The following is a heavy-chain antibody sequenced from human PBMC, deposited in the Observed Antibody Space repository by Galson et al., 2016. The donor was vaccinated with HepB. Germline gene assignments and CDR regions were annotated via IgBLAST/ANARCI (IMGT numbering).Heavy chain of an antibody. CDR1: GAPISEYY. J-gene: IGHJ5*02. CDR3: ARHHAGWFDH. V-gene: IGHV4-59*01. Sequence: ETLSLTCAVSGAPISEYYWSWIRQTPGKGLEWIGYIYYNVRATYNPSLRSRVTLSVDTSKNQLSLNLKSVRAADTAVYYCARHHAGWFDHWGLGTLVTVSS. CDR2: IYYNVRA. D-gene: IGHD1-14*01.